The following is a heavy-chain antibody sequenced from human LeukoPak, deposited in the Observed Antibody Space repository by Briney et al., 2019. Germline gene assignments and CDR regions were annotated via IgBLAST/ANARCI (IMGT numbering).Heavy chain of an antibody. J-gene: IGHJ4*02. CDR1: GYTFTSYT. Sequence: ASVTVSCKASGYTFTSYTMNWVRQAPGQGLEWMGWINTNTGNPTYAQGFTGRFVFSLDTSVSTAYLQISSLKAEDTAVYYCARVLNPVQYCSSTSCYAVGGFWGQGTLVTVSS. CDR3: ARVLNPVQYCSSTSCYAVGGF. CDR2: INTNTGNP. D-gene: IGHD2-2*01. V-gene: IGHV7-4-1*02.